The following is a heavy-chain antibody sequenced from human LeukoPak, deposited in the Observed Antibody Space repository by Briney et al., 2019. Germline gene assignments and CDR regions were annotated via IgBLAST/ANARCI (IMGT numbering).Heavy chain of an antibody. D-gene: IGHD3-10*01. J-gene: IGHJ4*02. V-gene: IGHV3-7*01. CDR3: ARARVSELLWFGELYFDF. Sequence: PGGSLRLSCTASGFTFSSYWMSWVRQAPGKGLEWVATIKEDGSEKYYVDSVKGRFTISRDNAKNSLYLRMNSLRAEDTAVYYCARARVSELLWFGELYFDFWGQGTLVTVSS. CDR2: IKEDGSEK. CDR1: GFTFSSYW.